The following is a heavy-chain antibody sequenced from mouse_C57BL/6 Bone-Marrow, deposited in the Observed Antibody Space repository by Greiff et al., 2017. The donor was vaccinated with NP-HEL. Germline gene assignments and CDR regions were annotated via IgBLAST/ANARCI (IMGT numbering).Heavy chain of an antibody. CDR2: IYPGSGST. J-gene: IGHJ1*03. Sequence: QVQLQQPGAELVKPGASVKMSCKASGYTFTSYWITWVKQRPGQGLEWIGDIYPGSGSTNYNEKFKSKATLTVDTSSSTAYMQLSSLTSEDSAVYCCAMIYYYGSSYVWYFDVWGTGTTVTVSS. V-gene: IGHV1-55*01. CDR3: AMIYYYGSSYVWYFDV. CDR1: GYTFTSYW. D-gene: IGHD1-1*01.